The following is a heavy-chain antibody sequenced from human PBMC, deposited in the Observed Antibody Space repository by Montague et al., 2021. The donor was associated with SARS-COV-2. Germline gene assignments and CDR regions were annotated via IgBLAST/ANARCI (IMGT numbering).Heavy chain of an antibody. CDR3: ARLLRSCSNGVCRTYYYYYAMDV. CDR2: IYYSGST. D-gene: IGHD2-8*01. J-gene: IGHJ6*02. CDR1: GGPISGYY. Sequence: SETLSLTCTVSGGPISGYYWSWIRQSPGKGLEWIGYIYYSGSTKYNPFLESRVTVSVDRSKNQVSLKLSSVTPADTAVYYCARLLRSCSNGVCRTYYYYYAMDVWGQGTTVTVSS. V-gene: IGHV4-59*01.